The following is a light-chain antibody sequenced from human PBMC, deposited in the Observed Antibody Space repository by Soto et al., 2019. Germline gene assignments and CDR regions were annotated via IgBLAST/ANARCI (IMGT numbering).Light chain of an antibody. J-gene: IGKJ1*01. CDR1: QSVSSN. CDR2: GAS. V-gene: IGKV3-15*01. Sequence: EIVMTQSPATLSVSPGERATLSCRASQSVSSNLAWYQQKPGQAPRLLIYGASTRATGIPARFSGSGSGTDFTLTISSLQSEDVAVYYCQQYNACPLTFGQGTKVEIK. CDR3: QQYNACPLT.